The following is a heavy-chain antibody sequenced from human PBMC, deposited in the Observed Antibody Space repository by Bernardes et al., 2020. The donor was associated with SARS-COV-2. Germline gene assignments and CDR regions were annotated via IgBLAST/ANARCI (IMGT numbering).Heavy chain of an antibody. J-gene: IGHJ4*02. CDR2: ISGSGGTT. V-gene: IGHV3-23*01. CDR1: GFAFSSYA. Sequence: GGSLRLSWAASGFAFSSYAMSWVRQAPGKGLEWVSVISGSGGTTYYSDSVQGRFTISRDNSQNMLYLQMSSLRAEDTAVYFCAKDLIAGTLGGLPQTLDFWGQGTLVTVSS. CDR3: AKDLIAGTLGGLPQTLDF. D-gene: IGHD3-16*01.